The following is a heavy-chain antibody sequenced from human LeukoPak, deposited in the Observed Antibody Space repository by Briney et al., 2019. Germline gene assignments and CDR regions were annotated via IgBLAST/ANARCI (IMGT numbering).Heavy chain of an antibody. CDR2: VRNKPNGYTT. V-gene: IGHV3-72*01. J-gene: IGHJ4*02. CDR1: GFSISDHY. Sequence: PRGSLRLSCAASGFSISDHYMDWVRQAPGKGLEWVGRVRNKPNGYTTDYGTSVKGRFTISRDDSKNSLYLQMNSLTSEDTAVYYCTRVRHGDYFDYWGQGTLVSVSS. CDR3: TRVRHGDYFDY. D-gene: IGHD4-17*01.